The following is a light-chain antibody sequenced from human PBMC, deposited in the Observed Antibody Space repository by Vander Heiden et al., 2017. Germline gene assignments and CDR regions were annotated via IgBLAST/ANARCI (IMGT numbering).Light chain of an antibody. J-gene: IGLJ2*01. CDR3: SLSFRGVWVV. CDR1: AGTVTRNHY. CDR2: DTD. Sequence: QAVVTQEPSLTVSPGGTVTLTCGSSAGTVTRNHYAYWFQQMPGQAPKTLIYDTDKTHSWTPARFSGSLLGDKAALTLSGAQPEDEADYYCSLSFRGVWVVFGGGTKLTVL. V-gene: IGLV7-46*01.